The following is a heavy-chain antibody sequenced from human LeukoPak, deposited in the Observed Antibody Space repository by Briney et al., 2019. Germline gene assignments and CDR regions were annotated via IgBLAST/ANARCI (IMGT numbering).Heavy chain of an antibody. CDR3: ARLDSSGWSHKADY. CDR2: IYYSGST. V-gene: IGHV4-39*01. J-gene: IGHJ4*02. D-gene: IGHD6-19*01. Sequence: SETLSLTCTVSGGSISSSSYYWGWIRQPPGKGLEWIGSIYYSGSTYYNPSLKSRVTISVDTSKNQFSLKLSSVTDADTAVYYCARLDSSGWSHKADYWGQGTLVTVSS. CDR1: GGSISSSSYY.